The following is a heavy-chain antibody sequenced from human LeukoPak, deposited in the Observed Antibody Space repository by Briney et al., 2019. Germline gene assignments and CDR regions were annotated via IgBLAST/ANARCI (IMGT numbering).Heavy chain of an antibody. CDR3: ARAYGSGTYYGY. CDR2: ISNSGSDI. Sequence: GGSLRLSCAASGFTFSSYEMNWVRQAPGKGLEWVSYISNSGSDIYYADSVKGRFTISRDNAKNSLYLLMNSLRAEDTAVYYCARAYGSGTYYGYWGQGTLVTVSS. CDR1: GFTFSSYE. J-gene: IGHJ4*02. D-gene: IGHD3-10*01. V-gene: IGHV3-48*03.